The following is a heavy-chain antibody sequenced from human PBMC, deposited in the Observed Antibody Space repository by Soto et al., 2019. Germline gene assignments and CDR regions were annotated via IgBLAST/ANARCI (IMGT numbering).Heavy chain of an antibody. D-gene: IGHD2-15*01. V-gene: IGHV3-30-3*01. CDR3: ARDLGSGVTANDY. Sequence: PGGSLRLSCAASGFTFSDYAMHWVRQAPGKGLEWVAVISYDGTNKYYADSVKGRFTISRDTSKNTLYLQMNSLRTEDTALYYCARDLGSGVTANDYWGQGTLVTVSS. CDR1: GFTFSDYA. J-gene: IGHJ4*02. CDR2: ISYDGTNK.